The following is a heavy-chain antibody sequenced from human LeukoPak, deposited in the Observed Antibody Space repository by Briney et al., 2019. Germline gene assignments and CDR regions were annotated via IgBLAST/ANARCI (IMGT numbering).Heavy chain of an antibody. J-gene: IGHJ4*02. Sequence: GGSLRLSCTASGFTFGSHWMIWVRRAPGKGLEWVSAISGSGGSTYYADSVKGRFTISRDNSKNTLYLQMNSLRAEDTAVYYCATKKGCSSTSCYTDGMGYWGQGTLVTVSS. CDR2: ISGSGGST. D-gene: IGHD2-2*02. V-gene: IGHV3-23*01. CDR1: GFTFGSHW. CDR3: ATKKGCSSTSCYTDGMGY.